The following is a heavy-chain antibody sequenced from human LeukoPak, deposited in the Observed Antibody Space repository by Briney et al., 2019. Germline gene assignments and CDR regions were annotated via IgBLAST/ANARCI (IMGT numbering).Heavy chain of an antibody. V-gene: IGHV4-34*01. CDR2: INHSGST. Sequence: PSETLSLTRAVYGGSFSGYYWSWIRQPPGKGLEWIGEINHSGSTNYNPSLKSRVTISVDTSKNQFSLKLSSVTAADTAVYYCARADVLGYCSGGSCSGDAFDIWGQGTMVTVSS. CDR3: ARADVLGYCSGGSCSGDAFDI. D-gene: IGHD2-15*01. J-gene: IGHJ3*02. CDR1: GGSFSGYY.